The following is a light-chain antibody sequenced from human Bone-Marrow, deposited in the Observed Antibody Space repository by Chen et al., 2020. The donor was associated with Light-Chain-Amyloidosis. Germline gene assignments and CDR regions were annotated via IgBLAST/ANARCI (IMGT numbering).Light chain of an antibody. V-gene: IGLV3-25*03. CDR1: DLPTKY. J-gene: IGLJ2*01. Sequence: SYELTQPPSVSVSQGQTARITCSGDDLPTKYAYWYQQKPGQAPVLVIHRDTERPSGISERFSGSSSGTTATLTISGVQAEDEADYHCQSADSSGTYEVIFGRGTKLTVL. CDR2: RDT. CDR3: QSADSSGTYEVI.